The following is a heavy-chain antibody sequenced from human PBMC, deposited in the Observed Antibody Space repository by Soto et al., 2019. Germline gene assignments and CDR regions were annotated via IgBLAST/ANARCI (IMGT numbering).Heavy chain of an antibody. CDR3: ARLGFNYDFLRGYYHVHHYHGIDV. Sequence: PGESLKISCMGSGYKVSTWHNFTSYWIAWVRQMPGEGLGWMGVIYPGDSDTRYSPSFQGQVTISADKSINSVYLQWSSLKASDTATYYCARLGFNYDFLRGYYHVHHYHGIDVWGQAIKDTVSS. CDR1: GYKVSTWHNFTSYW. V-gene: IGHV5-51*01. J-gene: IGHJ6*02. D-gene: IGHD3-3*01. CDR2: IYPGDSDT.